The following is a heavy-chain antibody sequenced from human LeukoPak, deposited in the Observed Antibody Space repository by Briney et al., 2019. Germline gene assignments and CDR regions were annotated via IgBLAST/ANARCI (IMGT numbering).Heavy chain of an antibody. J-gene: IGHJ4*02. Sequence: PGVSLRLSCAASGFTFSRDWMSWVRQAPGKGLEWVANIKQDGSEKCYVDSVKGRFTISRDNAKNSLYLEMNSLRAEDTAVYYCARDGLPVALNYWGQGTLVTVSS. V-gene: IGHV3-7*01. CDR1: GFTFSRDW. CDR3: ARDGLPVALNY. CDR2: IKQDGSEK. D-gene: IGHD2-2*01.